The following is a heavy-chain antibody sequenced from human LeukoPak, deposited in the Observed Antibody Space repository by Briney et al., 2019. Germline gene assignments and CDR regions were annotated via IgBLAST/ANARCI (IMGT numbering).Heavy chain of an antibody. CDR2: ISSSSSYI. D-gene: IGHD1-26*01. CDR1: GFTFSSYS. CDR3: ARLVGATKGGYFDY. V-gene: IGHV3-21*01. Sequence: GGSLRLSCAASGFTFSSYSMNWVRQAPGKGLEWVSSISSSSSYIYYADSVKGRFTISRDNAKNSLYLQMNSLRAEDTAVYYCARLVGATKGGYFDYWGQGTLVTVSS. J-gene: IGHJ4*02.